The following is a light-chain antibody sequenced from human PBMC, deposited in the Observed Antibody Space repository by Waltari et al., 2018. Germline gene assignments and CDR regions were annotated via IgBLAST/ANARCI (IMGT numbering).Light chain of an antibody. Sequence: QLVLTQSPSASASLAASVQLTCTLSSGHSTTIIPWLHQQPEKGPRFLMNVKSDGSHNKGVGIPDRFSGSSSGAERYLTISSLQSEDEADYYCQTGGHGTWVFGGGTRLTVL. CDR1: SGHSTTI. CDR2: VKSDGSH. J-gene: IGLJ3*02. V-gene: IGLV4-69*01. CDR3: QTGGHGTWV.